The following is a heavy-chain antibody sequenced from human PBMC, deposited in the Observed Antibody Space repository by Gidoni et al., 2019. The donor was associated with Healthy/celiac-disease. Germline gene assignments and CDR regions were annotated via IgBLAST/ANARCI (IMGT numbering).Heavy chain of an antibody. V-gene: IGHV4-34*01. CDR3: ARGLGAFDI. J-gene: IGHJ3*02. Sequence: QGQLQQWGAGMLKTSETLSLTCAVYGGSFSGYYWSWIRQPPGKGLEWIGEINHSGSTAYNPSLKRRVTISVDTSKNQFSLKLISVTAADTAVYYCARGLGAFDIWGQGTMVTVSS. CDR1: GGSFSGYY. CDR2: INHSGST. D-gene: IGHD1-26*01.